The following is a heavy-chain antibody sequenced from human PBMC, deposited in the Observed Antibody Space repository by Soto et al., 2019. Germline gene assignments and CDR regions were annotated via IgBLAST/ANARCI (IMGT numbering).Heavy chain of an antibody. J-gene: IGHJ6*02. Sequence: TSETLSLTCTVSGGSISSGGYYWSWIRQHPGKGLEWIGYIYYSGSTYYNPSLKSRVTISVDTSKNQFSLKLSSVTAADTAVYYCARVRVGGYDILTGYYMNYYYGMDVWGQGTTVTVSS. CDR1: GGSISSGGYY. CDR3: ARVRVGGYDILTGYYMNYYYGMDV. CDR2: IYYSGST. D-gene: IGHD3-9*01. V-gene: IGHV4-31*03.